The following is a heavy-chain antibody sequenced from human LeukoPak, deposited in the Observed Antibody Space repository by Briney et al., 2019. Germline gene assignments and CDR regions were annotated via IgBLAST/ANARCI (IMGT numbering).Heavy chain of an antibody. CDR2: INPNSGGT. D-gene: IGHD3-22*01. CDR1: GYTFTGYY. J-gene: IGHJ5*02. V-gene: IGHV1-2*02. Sequence: ASVTVSCKASGYTFTGYYMHWVRQAPGQGLEWMGWINPNSGGTNYAQKFQGRVTMTRDTSISTAYMELSRLRSDDTAVYYCARDNVEYYYDSSGLDPWGQGTLVTVSS. CDR3: ARDNVEYYYDSSGLDP.